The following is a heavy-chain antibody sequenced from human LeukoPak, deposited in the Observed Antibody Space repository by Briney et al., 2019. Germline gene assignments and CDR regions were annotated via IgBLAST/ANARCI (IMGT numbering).Heavy chain of an antibody. CDR3: ARRNLLLGGSFDS. J-gene: IGHJ4*02. CDR1: GDSIVSNYYY. Sequence: PSETLSLTCNVSGDSIVSNYYYWAWFRQPPRSGLEWLGNILFSGSSYYNPSLEGRVAMSVDTSKNQFSLKLNSVTAANTSVYFCARRNLLLGGSFDSWGQGSLVIVSS. D-gene: IGHD2-8*02. V-gene: IGHV4-39*01. CDR2: ILFSGSS.